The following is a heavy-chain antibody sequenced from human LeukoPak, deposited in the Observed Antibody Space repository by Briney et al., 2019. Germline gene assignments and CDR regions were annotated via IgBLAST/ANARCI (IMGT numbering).Heavy chain of an antibody. D-gene: IGHD3-22*01. CDR1: GCCISSGGYY. CDR3: ARAPHYYDSSGYYYEWFDP. Sequence: SETLSLTCTVSGCCISSGGYYWSWIRQHPGKGLEWVGYIYYSGSTYYNPSLKSRVTISVDTSKNQFSLKLSSVTAADTAVYYCARAPHYYDSSGYYYEWFDPWGQGTLVTVSS. J-gene: IGHJ5*02. V-gene: IGHV4-31*03. CDR2: IYYSGST.